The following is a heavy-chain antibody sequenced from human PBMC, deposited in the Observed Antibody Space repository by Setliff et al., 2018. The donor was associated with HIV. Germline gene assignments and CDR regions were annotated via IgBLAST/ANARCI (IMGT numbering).Heavy chain of an antibody. CDR1: GYTFTSCY. CDR2: INPSGGST. D-gene: IGHD2-2*01. V-gene: IGHV1-46*03. CDR3: ARDCSSTSCPGSFNYYYYYYYMDV. Sequence: ASVKVSCKASGYTFTSCYMHWVRQAPGQGLEWMGTINPSGGSTSYAQKFQGRVTMTRDTSTSTVYMELSSLRSEDTAVYYCARDCSSTSCPGSFNYYYYYYYMDVWGKGTTVTVSS. J-gene: IGHJ6*03.